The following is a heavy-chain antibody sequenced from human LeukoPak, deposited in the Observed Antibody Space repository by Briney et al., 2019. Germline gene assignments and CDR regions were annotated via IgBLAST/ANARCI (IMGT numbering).Heavy chain of an antibody. V-gene: IGHV1-24*01. CDR3: ARTSSGWYPADPFDY. CDR2: FDPEDGET. D-gene: IGHD6-19*01. J-gene: IGHJ4*02. Sequence: ASVKVSCKVSGYTLTELSMHWVRQAPGKGLEWMGGFDPEDGETIYAQKFQGRVTMTEDTSTDTAYMELSRMRSDDTAVYYCARTSSGWYPADPFDYWGQGTLVTVSS. CDR1: GYTLTELS.